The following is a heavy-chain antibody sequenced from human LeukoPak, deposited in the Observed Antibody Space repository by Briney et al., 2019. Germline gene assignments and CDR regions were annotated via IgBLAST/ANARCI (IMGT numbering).Heavy chain of an antibody. D-gene: IGHD2-2*02. CDR1: GVSISSSDYY. Sequence: TSETLSLTCTVSGVSISSSDYYWGWIRQPPGKGLEWIGYIYTSGSTNYNPSLKSRVTISVDTSKNQFSLKLSFVTAADTAVYYCARGPGYCSSTSCYRRHYYYYYMDVWGKGTTVTVSS. J-gene: IGHJ6*03. V-gene: IGHV4-61*05. CDR3: ARGPGYCSSTSCYRRHYYYYYMDV. CDR2: IYTSGST.